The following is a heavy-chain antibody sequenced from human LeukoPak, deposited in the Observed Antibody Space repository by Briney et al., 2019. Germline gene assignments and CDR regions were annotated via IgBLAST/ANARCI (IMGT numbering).Heavy chain of an antibody. J-gene: IGHJ4*02. Sequence: GGSLRLSCSASGFTFSAYGMHWVRQPPGKGLEWVAFIRYDGSNKYYTDSVKGRFTISRDNPKNTLYLQMNSLGTEDTAVYYCARAPYYYDSSGIFWGQGTLVTVSS. CDR1: GFTFSAYG. D-gene: IGHD3-22*01. CDR2: IRYDGSNK. CDR3: ARAPYYYDSSGIF. V-gene: IGHV3-30*02.